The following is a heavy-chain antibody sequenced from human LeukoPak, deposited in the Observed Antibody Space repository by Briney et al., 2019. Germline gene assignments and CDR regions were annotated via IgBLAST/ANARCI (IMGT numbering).Heavy chain of an antibody. V-gene: IGHV3-7*01. CDR3: ARDTPDWSGYDSEYYYYYMDV. Sequence: LAGGSLRLSCAASGFTFNSYWMHWVRQAPGKGLEWVANIKQDGSEKYYVDSVKGRFTISRDNAKNSLYLQMNSLRAEDTAVYYCARDTPDWSGYDSEYYYYYMDVWGKGTTVTISS. J-gene: IGHJ6*03. D-gene: IGHD5-12*01. CDR2: IKQDGSEK. CDR1: GFTFNSYW.